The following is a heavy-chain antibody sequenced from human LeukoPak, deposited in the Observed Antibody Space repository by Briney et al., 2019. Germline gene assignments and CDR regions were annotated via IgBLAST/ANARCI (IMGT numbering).Heavy chain of an antibody. CDR1: GFTFSSYS. Sequence: GGSLRLSCAASGFTFSSYSMNWVRQAPGKGLEWVSYISSSSSTIYYADSVKGRFTISRDNAKNSLYPQMNSLRAEDTAVYYCARVRDDYVWGSYRYTGTADDYWGQGTLVTVSS. CDR2: ISSSSSTI. V-gene: IGHV3-48*01. J-gene: IGHJ4*02. CDR3: ARVRDDYVWGSYRYTGTADDY. D-gene: IGHD3-16*02.